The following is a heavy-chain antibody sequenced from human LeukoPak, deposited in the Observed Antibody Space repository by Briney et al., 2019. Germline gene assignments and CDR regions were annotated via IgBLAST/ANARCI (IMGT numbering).Heavy chain of an antibody. D-gene: IGHD6-13*01. CDR2: IYYSGTT. CDR3: ARGVYIAAAQYGY. Sequence: SETLSLTCTVSGGSISSYYWSWIRQPPGKGLEWIGYIYYSGTTNYNPSLKSRVTISVDTSKNQFSLKLSSVTAADTAVYFCARGVYIAAAQYGYWGQGTLVTVSS. CDR1: GGSISSYY. V-gene: IGHV4-59*12. J-gene: IGHJ4*02.